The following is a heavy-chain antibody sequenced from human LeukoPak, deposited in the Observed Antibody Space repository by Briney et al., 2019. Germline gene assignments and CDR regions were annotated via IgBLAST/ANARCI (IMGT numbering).Heavy chain of an antibody. Sequence: GGSLRLSCAASGFTFSSYAMHWVRQAPGKGLEWVSGISGSGVITYCADSVKGRFTISRDNSKNTLDLQMNSLRAEDTAVYYCAKDNAWVRYQDWGQGTLVTVSS. V-gene: IGHV3-23*01. CDR3: AKDNAWVRYQD. J-gene: IGHJ4*02. CDR1: GFTFSSYA. D-gene: IGHD5-12*01. CDR2: ISGSGVIT.